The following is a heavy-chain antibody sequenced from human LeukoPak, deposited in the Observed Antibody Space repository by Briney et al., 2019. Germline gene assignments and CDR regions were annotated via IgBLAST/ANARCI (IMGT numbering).Heavy chain of an antibody. D-gene: IGHD6-19*01. V-gene: IGHV1-8*01. J-gene: IGHJ4*02. Sequence: ASVKVSCKASGYTFTSYDINWVRQATGQGLEWMGWMNPNSGNTGYAQKFQGRVTMTRNTSISTAYMELSSLRSEDTAVYYCARESYSSGPYGYWGQGTLVTVSS. CDR3: ARESYSSGPYGY. CDR1: GYTFTSYD. CDR2: MNPNSGNT.